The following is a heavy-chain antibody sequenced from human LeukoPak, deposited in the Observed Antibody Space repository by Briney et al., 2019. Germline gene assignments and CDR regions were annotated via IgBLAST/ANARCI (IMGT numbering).Heavy chain of an antibody. Sequence: GGSLRLSCEASKFTFSNFEMNWVRQAPGKGLEWVANIKQDGSHKNYVDSVKGRFTISRDNAKNSLYLQMNSLRAEDTAVYYCARETPDSSGWDWGQGTLVTVSS. CDR2: IKQDGSHK. J-gene: IGHJ4*02. CDR3: ARETPDSSGWD. D-gene: IGHD6-19*01. CDR1: KFTFSNFE. V-gene: IGHV3-7*01.